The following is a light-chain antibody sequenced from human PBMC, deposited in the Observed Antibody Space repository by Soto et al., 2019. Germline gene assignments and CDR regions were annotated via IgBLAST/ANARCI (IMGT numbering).Light chain of an antibody. CDR2: DAY. J-gene: IGKJ5*01. CDR1: QSFRGL. Sequence: EVVLTQSPVTLSLSPGERATLSCRASQSFRGLLAWYQQKPGQAPRLLIYDAYNRATGIPPRFSGSGSGTDFTLTISSLEPEDSAVSYCQQRHMWTITFGQGTRLEIK. V-gene: IGKV3-11*01. CDR3: QQRHMWTIT.